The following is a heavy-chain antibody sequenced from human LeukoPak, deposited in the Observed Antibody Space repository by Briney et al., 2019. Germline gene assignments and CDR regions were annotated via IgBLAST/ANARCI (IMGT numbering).Heavy chain of an antibody. CDR3: ARGPIDGSGDIYSDY. Sequence: GSSVKVSCKASGYTFTSYDINWVRQATGQGLEWMGWMNPNSGNTGYAQKFQGRVTITGNTSISTAYMELSSLRSEDTAVYYCARGPIDGSGDIYSDYWGQGTLVTVSS. CDR2: MNPNSGNT. V-gene: IGHV1-8*03. CDR1: GYTFTSYD. J-gene: IGHJ4*02. D-gene: IGHD3-10*01.